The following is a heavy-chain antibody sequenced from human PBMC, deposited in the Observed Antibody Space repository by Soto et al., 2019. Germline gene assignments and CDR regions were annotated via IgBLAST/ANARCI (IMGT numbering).Heavy chain of an antibody. V-gene: IGHV3-30*18. J-gene: IGHJ5*02. Sequence: GGSLRLSCAASGFTFSSYGMHWVRQAPGKGLEWVAVISYDGSNKYYADSVKGRFTISRDNSKNTLYLQMNGLRAEDTAVYYWAKNASPERHCSSTSCYSWFDPCGQGTLVTVSS. D-gene: IGHD2-2*02. CDR3: AKNASPERHCSSTSCYSWFDP. CDR2: ISYDGSNK. CDR1: GFTFSSYG.